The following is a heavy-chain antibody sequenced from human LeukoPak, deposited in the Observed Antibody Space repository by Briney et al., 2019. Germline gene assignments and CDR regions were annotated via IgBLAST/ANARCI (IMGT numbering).Heavy chain of an antibody. CDR2: ISGSGGST. CDR1: GLTFSSYA. J-gene: IGHJ4*02. Sequence: GGSLRLSCAASGLTFSSYAMSWVRQAPGKGLEWVSAISGSGGSTYYADSVKGRFTISRDNSKNTLYLQMNSLRAEDTAVYYCAKVIGMVGATDYWGQGTLVTVSS. CDR3: AKVIGMVGATDY. D-gene: IGHD1-26*01. V-gene: IGHV3-23*01.